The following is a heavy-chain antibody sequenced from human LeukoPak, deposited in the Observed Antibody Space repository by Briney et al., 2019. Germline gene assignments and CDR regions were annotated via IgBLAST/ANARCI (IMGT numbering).Heavy chain of an antibody. CDR3: ARVGHYDFWSGYYPPYYYYYYGMDV. CDR1: GYTFTSYD. J-gene: IGHJ6*02. V-gene: IGHV1-8*01. Sequence: ASVKVSCKASGYTFTSYDINWVRQATGQGLEWMGWMNLNSGNTGYAQKFQGRVTMTRNTSISTAYMELSSLRSEDTAVYYCARVGHYDFWSGYYPPYYYYYYGMDVWGQGTTVTVSS. CDR2: MNLNSGNT. D-gene: IGHD3-3*01.